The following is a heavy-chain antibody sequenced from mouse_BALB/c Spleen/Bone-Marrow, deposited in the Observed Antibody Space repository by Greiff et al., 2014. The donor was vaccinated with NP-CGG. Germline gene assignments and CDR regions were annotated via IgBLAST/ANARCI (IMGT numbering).Heavy chain of an antibody. V-gene: IGHV14-3*02. CDR2: IDPANGNT. CDR3: ARAYYGNYPYAMDY. J-gene: IGHJ4*01. CDR1: GFNIKDTY. Sequence: EVQVVESGAELVKPGASVKLSCTASGFNIKDTYMHWVKQRPEQGLEWIGRIDPANGNTKYDPKFQGKATITADTSSNTAYLQLSSLTSEDTAVYFCARAYYGNYPYAMDYWGQGTSVTASS. D-gene: IGHD2-10*01.